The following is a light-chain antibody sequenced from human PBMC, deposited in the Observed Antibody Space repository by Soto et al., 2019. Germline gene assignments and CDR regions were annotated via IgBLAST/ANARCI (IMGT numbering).Light chain of an antibody. CDR3: TSFAPRRIYV. CDR1: SSDIGAYDL. CDR2: EVS. J-gene: IGLJ1*01. V-gene: IGLV2-14*03. Sequence: HSVLIQAPSVSGSPGQSITISCSGTSSDIGAYDLVSWYQQHPGRAPKLIIYEVSHRFSGLSYRCSGSKSGNTASLTISGLQAEDEGDYYCTSFAPRRIYVFGSGTKVTVL.